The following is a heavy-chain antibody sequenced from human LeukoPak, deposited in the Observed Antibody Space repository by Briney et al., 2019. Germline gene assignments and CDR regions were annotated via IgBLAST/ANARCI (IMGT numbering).Heavy chain of an antibody. D-gene: IGHD2-2*01. CDR1: GYSISSGRY. CDR2: VFHSGST. Sequence: PSETLSLTCAVSGYSISSGRYWGWLRQPPGKGLEWIGSVFHSGSTYYNPSLKSRVTISVDTSKNHFSLNLRSVTAADTAVYYCARSLSTAGIDYWGQGTLVTVSS. CDR3: ARSLSTAGIDY. J-gene: IGHJ4*02. V-gene: IGHV4-38-2*01.